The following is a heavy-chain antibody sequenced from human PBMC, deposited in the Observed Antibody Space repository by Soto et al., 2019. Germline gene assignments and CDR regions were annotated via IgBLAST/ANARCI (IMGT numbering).Heavy chain of an antibody. CDR1: GYTFTSYD. Sequence: QVQLVQSGAEVKKPGASVKVSCKASGYTFTSYDINWVRQATGQGLEWMGWMNPNSGNTGYAHKSXDXXTMTRNTSISTAYMELSSLRSDDTAVYYCARSVEWLASFDYWGQGTLVTVSS. D-gene: IGHD6-19*01. J-gene: IGHJ4*02. V-gene: IGHV1-8*01. CDR3: ARSVEWLASFDY. CDR2: MNPNSGNT.